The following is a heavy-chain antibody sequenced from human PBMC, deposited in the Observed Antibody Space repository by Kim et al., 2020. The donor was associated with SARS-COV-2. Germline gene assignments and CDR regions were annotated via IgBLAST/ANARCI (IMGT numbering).Heavy chain of an antibody. CDR1: GYSFTSYW. CDR3: ARLLYGFWSGLGGYGMDV. D-gene: IGHD3-3*01. CDR2: IYPGDSDT. Sequence: GESLKISCKGSGYSFTSYWIGWVRQMPGKGLEWMGIIYPGDSDTRYSPSFQGQVTLSADQSISTAYLQRSSLKASDTAMYYCARLLYGFWSGLGGYGMDVWGQGTTVTVPS. V-gene: IGHV5-51*01. J-gene: IGHJ6*02.